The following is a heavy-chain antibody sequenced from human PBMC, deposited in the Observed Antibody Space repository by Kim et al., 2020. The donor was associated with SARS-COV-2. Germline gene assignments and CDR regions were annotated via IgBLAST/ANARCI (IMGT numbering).Heavy chain of an antibody. D-gene: IGHD1-26*01. J-gene: IGHJ4*02. Sequence: SVKVSCKASGSTFTSYAMHWVRQAPGQRLEWMGWINAGNGNTKYSQKFQGRVTITRDTSASTAYMELSSLRSEDTAVYYCARTPLKGSGSYPFDYWGQGTLVTVSS. CDR2: INAGNGNT. CDR1: GSTFTSYA. V-gene: IGHV1-3*01. CDR3: ARTPLKGSGSYPFDY.